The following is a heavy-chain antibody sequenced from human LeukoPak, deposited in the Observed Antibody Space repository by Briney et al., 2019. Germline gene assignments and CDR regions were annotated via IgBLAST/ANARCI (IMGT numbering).Heavy chain of an antibody. CDR2: ISYDGSNK. V-gene: IGHV3-30-3*01. J-gene: IGHJ4*02. D-gene: IGHD5-18*01. CDR3: ARRQLYFDY. Sequence: GRSLRLSCAASGFTFSSYAMHWVRQAPGKGLEWVAVISYDGSNKCYADSVKGRFTISRDNSKNTLYLQMNSLRAEDTAVYYCARRQLYFDYWGQGTLVTVSS. CDR1: GFTFSSYA.